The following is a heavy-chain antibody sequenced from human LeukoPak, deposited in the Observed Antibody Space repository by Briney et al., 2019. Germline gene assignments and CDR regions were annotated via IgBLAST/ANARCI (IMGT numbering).Heavy chain of an antibody. Sequence: GASVKVSCKAFGYTFTGYWMHWVRQAPGQGPEWMGVISPSGGSTIYAQKFKGRVTLTRDMSTSTDYLELSSLRSEDTAVYYCAGWPSSSWYKVAAFGIWGQGTMVTVSS. J-gene: IGHJ3*02. CDR1: GYTFTGYW. CDR2: ISPSGGST. CDR3: AGWPSSSWYKVAAFGI. D-gene: IGHD6-13*01. V-gene: IGHV1-46*01.